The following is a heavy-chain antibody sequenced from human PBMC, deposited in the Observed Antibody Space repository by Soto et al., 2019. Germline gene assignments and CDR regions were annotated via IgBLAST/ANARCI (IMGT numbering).Heavy chain of an antibody. J-gene: IGHJ4*02. CDR2: ISHSGST. CDR3: TRWFDF. V-gene: IGHV4-30-2*01. Sequence: SETLSLTCAVSGGSISSGGYSWSWIRQPPGKGLEWIGYISHSGSTYYNPSLKSRVTISVDRSKNQFSLKLSSVTAADTAVYYCTRWFDFWGQGTLVTVSS. CDR1: GGSISSGGYS.